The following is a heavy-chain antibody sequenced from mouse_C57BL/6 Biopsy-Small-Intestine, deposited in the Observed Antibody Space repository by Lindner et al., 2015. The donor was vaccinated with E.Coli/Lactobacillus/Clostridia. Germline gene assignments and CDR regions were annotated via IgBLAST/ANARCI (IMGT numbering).Heavy chain of an antibody. Sequence: VQLQESGPELGKPGASVKISCKASGYAFSSSWMNWVKQRPGKGLEWIGRIYPGDGDTIYNGKFKGKATLTADKSSNTGYIQVSSLTSEDSAVYFCARGVVDSWFAYWGQGTLVTVSA. V-gene: IGHV1-82*01. CDR3: ARGVVDSWFAY. CDR2: IYPGDGDT. CDR1: GYAFSSSW. D-gene: IGHD1-1*01. J-gene: IGHJ3*01.